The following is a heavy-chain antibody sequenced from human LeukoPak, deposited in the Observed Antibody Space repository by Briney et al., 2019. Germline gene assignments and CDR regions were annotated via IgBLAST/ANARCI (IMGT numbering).Heavy chain of an antibody. J-gene: IGHJ6*03. CDR1: GFTFSSYA. CDR3: ARFAAGGSYYYYMDV. D-gene: IGHD3-10*01. V-gene: IGHV3-23*01. CDR2: ISGSGGST. Sequence: GGSLRHSCAASGFTFSSYAMSWVRQAPGKGLEWVSAISGSGGSTYYADSVKGRFTISRDNSKNTLYLQMNSLRAEDTAVYYCARFAAGGSYYYYMDVWGKGTTVTVSS.